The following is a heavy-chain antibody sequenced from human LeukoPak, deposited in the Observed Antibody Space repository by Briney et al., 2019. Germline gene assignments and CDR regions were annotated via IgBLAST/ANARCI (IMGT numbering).Heavy chain of an antibody. V-gene: IGHV3-74*01. CDR2: INSDGSST. Sequence: PGGSLRLSCAASGFTFSSYAMSWVRQAPGKGLVWVSRINSDGSSTSYADSVKGRFTISRDNAKNTLYLQMNSLRAEDTAVYYCAREGIAVALDYWGQGTLVTVSS. CDR1: GFTFSSYA. J-gene: IGHJ4*02. CDR3: AREGIAVALDY. D-gene: IGHD6-19*01.